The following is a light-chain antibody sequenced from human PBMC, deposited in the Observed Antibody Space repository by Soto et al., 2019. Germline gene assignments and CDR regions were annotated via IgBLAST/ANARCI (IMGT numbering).Light chain of an antibody. CDR2: DAS. V-gene: IGKV1-5*01. Sequence: DIQMTQSPSTLSASVGDRVTLTCLASQSISSWLAWYQQKPGKAPKLLIYDASGLESGVPSRFSGSGSGTEFTLTISSLQPDDFATYYCQQYNSYSLTFGGGTKVDIK. CDR3: QQYNSYSLT. CDR1: QSISSW. J-gene: IGKJ4*01.